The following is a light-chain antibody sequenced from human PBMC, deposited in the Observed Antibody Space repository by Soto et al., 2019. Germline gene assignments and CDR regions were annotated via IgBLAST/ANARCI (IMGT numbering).Light chain of an antibody. V-gene: IGKV1-5*01. CDR3: QQYNSYST. J-gene: IGKJ3*01. CDR1: QSISSW. CDR2: DAS. Sequence: DIQMTQSPSTLSASVGDRVTITCRASQSISSWLAWYQQKPGKAPKLLIYDASSLESGVPSRFSGSGSGTVFTLTISSLQPDEFATYYCQQYNSYSTFGHGTNGDIK.